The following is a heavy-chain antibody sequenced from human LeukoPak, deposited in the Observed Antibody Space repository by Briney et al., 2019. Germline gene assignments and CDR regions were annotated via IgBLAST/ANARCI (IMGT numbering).Heavy chain of an antibody. V-gene: IGHV3-48*04. CDR1: GFTFSSYS. CDR2: ISSSSSTI. J-gene: IGHJ3*02. D-gene: IGHD2-15*01. CDR3: ARGGVVAATLI. Sequence: RGSLRLSCAASGFTFSSYSMNWVRQAPGKRLGWVSYISSSSSTIYYADSVKGRFTISRDNAKNSLYLQMNSLRAEDTAVYYCARGGVVAATLIWGQGTMVTVSS.